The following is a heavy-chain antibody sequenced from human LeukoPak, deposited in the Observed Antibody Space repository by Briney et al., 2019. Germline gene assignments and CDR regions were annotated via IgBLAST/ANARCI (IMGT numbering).Heavy chain of an antibody. Sequence: PGGSLRLSCAASGFTVSSNYMSWVRQAPGKGLEWVSVIYSGGSTYYADSVKGRFTISRDNSKNTLYLQMNSLRAEDTAVYYCARDLRLGESRFDYWGQGTLVTVSS. J-gene: IGHJ4*02. CDR1: GFTVSSNY. CDR2: IYSGGST. D-gene: IGHD3-16*01. V-gene: IGHV3-66*01. CDR3: ARDLRLGESRFDY.